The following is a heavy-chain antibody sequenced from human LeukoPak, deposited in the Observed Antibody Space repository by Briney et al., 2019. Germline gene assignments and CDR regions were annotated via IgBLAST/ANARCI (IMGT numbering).Heavy chain of an antibody. CDR1: GGSISSSSYY. CDR2: IYYSGST. D-gene: IGHD5-18*01. V-gene: IGHV4-39*01. Sequence: PSETLSLTCTVSGGSISSSSYYWGWIRQPPGKGLEWIGSIYYSGSTYYNPSLKSRVTISVDTSKNQFSLKLSSVTAADTAVYYCARGWGYSYGYLDYWGQGTLVTVSS. J-gene: IGHJ4*02. CDR3: ARGWGYSYGYLDY.